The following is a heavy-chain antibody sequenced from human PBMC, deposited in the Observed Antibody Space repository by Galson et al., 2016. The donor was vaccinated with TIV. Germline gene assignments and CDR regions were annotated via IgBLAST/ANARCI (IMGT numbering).Heavy chain of an antibody. CDR2: IYWDDDE. Sequence: PALVKPTQTLTLTCTFSGFSLTTNGVGVGWVRQPPGKALEWLAHIYWDDDERYSPSLKSRLTITKDTSKNQVVLRMTNMDPMDTATYYCVHLPNMFYYGMDVWGQGTTVTVSS. V-gene: IGHV2-5*02. J-gene: IGHJ6*02. CDR3: VHLPNMFYYGMDV. CDR1: GFSLTTNGVG. D-gene: IGHD3-10*02.